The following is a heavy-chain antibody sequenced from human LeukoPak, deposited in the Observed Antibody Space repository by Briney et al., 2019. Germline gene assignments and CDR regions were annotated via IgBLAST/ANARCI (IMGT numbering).Heavy chain of an antibody. CDR2: ITTSDGNT. D-gene: IGHD7-27*01. CDR1: GFTFSSYT. J-gene: IGHJ4*02. V-gene: IGHV3-23*01. CDR3: AKDGGLWVSAHWGDS. Sequence: GGSLRLSCAASGFTFSSYTMSWVRQAPGKGLEWVSTITTSDGNTYYADSVKGRFTVSRDISKNTLFLQMNSLRAEDTAVYYCAKDGGLWVSAHWGDSWGRGTLVTVSS.